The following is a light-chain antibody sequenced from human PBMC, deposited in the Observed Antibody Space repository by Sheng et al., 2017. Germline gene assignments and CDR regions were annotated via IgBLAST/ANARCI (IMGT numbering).Light chain of an antibody. CDR3: QQYDNWPPLT. CDR1: QGISSY. J-gene: IGKJ1*01. V-gene: IGKV1-9*01. CDR2: AAS. Sequence: IQLTQSPSSLSASVGDRVTITCRASQGISSYLAWYQQKPGKAPKLLIYAASTLQSGVPSRFSGSGSGTDFTLTISSLQSEDFAVYYCQQYDNWPPLTFGQGTKVEIK.